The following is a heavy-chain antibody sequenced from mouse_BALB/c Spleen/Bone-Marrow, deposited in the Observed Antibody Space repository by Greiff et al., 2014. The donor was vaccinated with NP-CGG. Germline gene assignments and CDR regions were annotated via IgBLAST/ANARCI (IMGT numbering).Heavy chain of an antibody. CDR1: GYSFTSYW. CDR3: TRSIATAVEFDY. J-gene: IGHJ2*03. V-gene: IGHV1-5*01. CDR2: IYPGNSGT. D-gene: IGHD1-1*01. Sequence: VQLQQSGTVLAGPGASVKMSCKASGYSFTSYWMYWIKQRPGQGLEWIGAIYPGNSGTSYNQNFKGKAKLTAVTSASTAYMELSSLTNEDSAVYYCTRSIATAVEFDYWGQGTSLTVSS.